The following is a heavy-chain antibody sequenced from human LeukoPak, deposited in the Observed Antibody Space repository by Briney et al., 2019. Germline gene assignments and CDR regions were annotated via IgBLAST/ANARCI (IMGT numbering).Heavy chain of an antibody. Sequence: GGSLRLSCAASGFTFSSYGMHWVRQAPGKGLEWVAVISYDGSNKYYADSVKGRFTISRDNSKNTLYLQMNSLRAEDTAVYYCAKDYPGIAAAGCVYWGQGTLVTVSS. CDR3: AKDYPGIAAAGCVY. D-gene: IGHD6-13*01. CDR2: ISYDGSNK. CDR1: GFTFSSYG. J-gene: IGHJ4*02. V-gene: IGHV3-30*18.